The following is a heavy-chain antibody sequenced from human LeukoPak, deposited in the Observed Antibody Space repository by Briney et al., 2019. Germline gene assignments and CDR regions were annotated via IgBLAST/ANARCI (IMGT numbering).Heavy chain of an antibody. CDR1: GGSINSYY. J-gene: IGHJ4*02. Sequence: PSETLSLTCTVSGGSINSYYWSWIRRPPGKGLEWIGYVSYSGSTNYNPSLKSRVTISVDTSKNLFFLKLTSVTAADTALYYCARGNANWGQGTLVTVSS. V-gene: IGHV4-59*01. CDR3: ARGNAN. CDR2: VSYSGST.